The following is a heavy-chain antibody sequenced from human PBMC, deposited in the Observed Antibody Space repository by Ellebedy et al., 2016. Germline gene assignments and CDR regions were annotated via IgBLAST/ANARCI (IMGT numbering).Heavy chain of an antibody. V-gene: IGHV3-33*08. D-gene: IGHD2-8*02. J-gene: IGHJ4*02. CDR3: GTNPYCSVGVCRRMGY. Sequence: GESLKISCAASGFTVSSNYMSWVRQAPGKGLEWVAVIWYHGNNEQYADSVKGRFTISRDNSKNTVDLQMNSLRAEDTAVYYCGTNPYCSVGVCRRMGYWGQGTQVTVSS. CDR1: GFTVSSNY. CDR2: IWYHGNNE.